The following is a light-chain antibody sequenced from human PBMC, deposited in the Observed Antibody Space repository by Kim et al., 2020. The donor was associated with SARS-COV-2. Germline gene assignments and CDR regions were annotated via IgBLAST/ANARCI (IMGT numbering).Light chain of an antibody. Sequence: VSPGGRATLSCRASQSVSSNLAWYQQKPGQAPRLLSYGESTRATGIPARFSGSGSGTEFTLTISSLQSEDFAVYYCQQYNNWPYSFGQGTKLEI. V-gene: IGKV3-15*01. CDR3: QQYNNWPYS. CDR1: QSVSSN. CDR2: GES. J-gene: IGKJ2*03.